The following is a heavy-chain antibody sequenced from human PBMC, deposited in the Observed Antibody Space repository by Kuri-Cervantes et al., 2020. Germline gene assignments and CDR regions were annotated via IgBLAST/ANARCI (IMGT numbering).Heavy chain of an antibody. V-gene: IGHV4-38-2*01. CDR1: GYSISSGYY. CDR2: IYHSGST. D-gene: IGHD2-21*01. CDR3: ARAWGLDAFDI. Sequence: GSLRLSCAVSGYSISSGYYWGWIRQPPGKGLEWIGSIYHSGSTYYNPSLKSRVTISVDTSKNQFSLKLSSVTAADTAVYYCARAWGLDAFDIWGQGTMVTVSS. J-gene: IGHJ3*02.